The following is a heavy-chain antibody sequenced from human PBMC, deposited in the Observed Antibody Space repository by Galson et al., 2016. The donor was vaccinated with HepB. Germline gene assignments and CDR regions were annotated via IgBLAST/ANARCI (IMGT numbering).Heavy chain of an antibody. Sequence: LRLSCAASGFTVSSNYMNWVRQPPGKGLERVSFIHSGGGAYYTHSVKGRFTISTDNSKNTLYLQMNSLRAEDTAIYYCARGGPHNNYFDYWGQGTLVTVSS. D-gene: IGHD1-1*01. CDR2: IHSGGGA. CDR3: ARGGPHNNYFDY. CDR1: GFTVSSNY. J-gene: IGHJ4*02. V-gene: IGHV3-53*01.